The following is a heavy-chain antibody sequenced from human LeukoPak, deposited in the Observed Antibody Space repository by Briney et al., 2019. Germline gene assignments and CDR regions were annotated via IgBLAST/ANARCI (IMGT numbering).Heavy chain of an antibody. CDR2: ISAYNGNT. CDR1: GYTFTSYG. J-gene: IGHJ4*02. CDR3: ARGVVVPAATMTEFDY. Sequence: ASVKVCCKASGYTFTSYGISWVRQAPGQGLEWMGWISAYNGNTNYAQKLQGRVTMTTDTSTSTAYMELRSLRSDDTAVYYCARGVVVPAATMTEFDYWGQGTLVTVSS. D-gene: IGHD2-2*01. V-gene: IGHV1-18*01.